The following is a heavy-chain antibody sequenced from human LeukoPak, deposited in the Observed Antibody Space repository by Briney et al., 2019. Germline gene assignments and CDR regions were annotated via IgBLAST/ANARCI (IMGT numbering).Heavy chain of an antibody. D-gene: IGHD3-16*01. CDR3: ARGGGRRDFDY. CDR2: ISRSGSTI. Sequence: PGGSLRLSCAASGFSFSDHYMSWIRQAPGKGLEWVSYISRSGSTIYYADSVKGRFTISRDNAKNSLYLQMNSLRVEDTAVYYCARGGGRRDFDYWGQGTLVTVSS. V-gene: IGHV3-11*04. CDR1: GFSFSDHY. J-gene: IGHJ4*02.